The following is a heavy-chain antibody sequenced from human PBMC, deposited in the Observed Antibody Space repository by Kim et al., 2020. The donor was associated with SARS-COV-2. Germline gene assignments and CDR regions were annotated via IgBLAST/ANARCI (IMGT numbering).Heavy chain of an antibody. J-gene: IGHJ6*02. V-gene: IGHV3-23*01. CDR3: AKETVAGTNTYYYYYYGMDV. Sequence: RFTISRDNSKNTLYLQMNSLRAEDTAVYYCAKETVAGTNTYYYYYYGMDVWGQGTTVTVSS. D-gene: IGHD6-19*01.